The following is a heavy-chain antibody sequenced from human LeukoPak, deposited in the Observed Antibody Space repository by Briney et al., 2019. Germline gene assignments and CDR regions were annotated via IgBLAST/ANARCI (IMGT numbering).Heavy chain of an antibody. CDR2: IKQDGSEK. V-gene: IGHV3-7*04. J-gene: IGHJ3*01. CDR3: ARDYWYDGVDV. Sequence: GGSLRLSCAASSVTFSSYWMSWVRQAPGKGLEWVANIKQDGSEKYYVDSVKGRFTISRDNAKNSLFLQMNSLRAEDTAVYYCARDYWYDGVDVWGQGTMVTVSS. D-gene: IGHD2-15*01. CDR1: SVTFSSYW.